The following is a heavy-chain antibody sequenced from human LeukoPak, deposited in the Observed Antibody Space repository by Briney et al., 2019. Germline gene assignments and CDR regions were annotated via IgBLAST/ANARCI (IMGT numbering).Heavy chain of an antibody. CDR2: IYYSGST. D-gene: IGHD3-22*01. V-gene: IGHV4-39*07. CDR1: GGSISSYY. J-gene: IGHJ3*02. CDR3: ARGPYSYDSSGAFDI. Sequence: SETLSLTCTVSGGSISSYYWGWIRQPPGKGLEWIGSIYYSGSTYHNPSLKSRVTISVDTSKNQFSLKLSSVTAADTAVYFCARGPYSYDSSGAFDIWGQGTMVTVSS.